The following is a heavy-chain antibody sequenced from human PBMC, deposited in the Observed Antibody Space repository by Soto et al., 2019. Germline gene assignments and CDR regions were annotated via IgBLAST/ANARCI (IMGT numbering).Heavy chain of an antibody. CDR1: GFTFSDYG. V-gene: IGHV3-30*18. CDR3: AKQVVPHTNGLDA. CDR2: ISYDGSNK. Sequence: QVQLVESGGGVVQPGRALRLSCAASGFTFSDYGIHWVRQAPGKGLEWVAVISYDGSNKYFADSVKGRFTISRDNSQNTVYLQMNSLRAEDSAVYHCAKQVVPHTNGLDAWGHGTMVSVSS. D-gene: IGHD2-8*01. J-gene: IGHJ3*01.